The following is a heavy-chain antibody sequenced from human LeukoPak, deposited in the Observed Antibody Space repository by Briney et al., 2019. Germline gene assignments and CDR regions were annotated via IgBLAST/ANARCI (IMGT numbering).Heavy chain of an antibody. D-gene: IGHD5-18*01. Sequence: PSETLSLTCAVYGGSFSGYYWSWIRQPPGKGLEWIGEIYHSGSTNYNPSLKSRVTISVDKSKNQFSLKLSSVTAADTAVYYCARMHSGYSYGPDFDYWGQGTLVTVSS. J-gene: IGHJ4*02. CDR3: ARMHSGYSYGPDFDY. CDR2: IYHSGST. V-gene: IGHV4-34*01. CDR1: GGSFSGYY.